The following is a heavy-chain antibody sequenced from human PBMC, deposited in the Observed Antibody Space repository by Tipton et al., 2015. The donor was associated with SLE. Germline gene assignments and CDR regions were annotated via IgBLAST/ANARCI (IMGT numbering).Heavy chain of an antibody. V-gene: IGHV4-38-2*02. J-gene: IGHJ6*03. Sequence: TLSLTCTVSGTSISSNHYWGWIRQSPGKGLEWIGNVYHSGSTSYNPSLKSRVTMSLDKSNNQFSLRLSSVTAAATAVYYCARGVSGYFSYCYMDVWGKGTTVTISS. CDR3: ARGVSGYFSYCYMDV. CDR2: VYHSGST. D-gene: IGHD3-16*01. CDR1: GTSISSNHY.